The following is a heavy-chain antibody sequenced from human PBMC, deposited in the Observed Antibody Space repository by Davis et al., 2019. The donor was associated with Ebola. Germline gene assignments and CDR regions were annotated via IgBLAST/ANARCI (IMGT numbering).Heavy chain of an antibody. Sequence: PSETLSLTCTVSGGSISSSSYYWGWIRQPPGKGLEWIGSIYYSGSTYYNPSLKSRVTISVDTSTNQFSLKLSSVTAADTAVYYCARGYEFWSGYYTFDYWGQGTLVTVSS. J-gene: IGHJ4*02. CDR3: ARGYEFWSGYYTFDY. D-gene: IGHD3-3*01. CDR1: GGSISSSSYY. CDR2: IYYSGST. V-gene: IGHV4-39*07.